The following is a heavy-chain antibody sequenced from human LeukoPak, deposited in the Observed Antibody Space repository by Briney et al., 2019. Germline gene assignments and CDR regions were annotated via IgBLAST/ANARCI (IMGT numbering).Heavy chain of an antibody. Sequence: GGPLRLSCAASGFTFTSYAMSWVRQAPGKGLEWVSAISGSGGSTFYADSVRGRFTISRDNSKNTLYLQMNSLRAEDTAVYYCAKDANYYDSSGYLNWFDPWGQGTLVTVSS. J-gene: IGHJ5*02. V-gene: IGHV3-23*01. CDR1: GFTFTSYA. CDR2: ISGSGGST. CDR3: AKDANYYDSSGYLNWFDP. D-gene: IGHD3-22*01.